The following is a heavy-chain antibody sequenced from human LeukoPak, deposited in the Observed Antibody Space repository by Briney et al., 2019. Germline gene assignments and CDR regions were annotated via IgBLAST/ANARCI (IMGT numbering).Heavy chain of an antibody. CDR3: AGGGYNYAKPFDY. J-gene: IGHJ4*02. V-gene: IGHV3-48*01. CDR1: GFTFSSYS. CDR2: ISSSSSTI. Sequence: GGSLRLSCAASGFTFSSYSMNWVRQAPGKGLEWVSYISSSSSTIYYADSVKGRFTISRDNAKNSLYPQMNSLRAEDTAVYYCAGGGYNYAKPFDYWGQGTLLTVSS. D-gene: IGHD5-18*01.